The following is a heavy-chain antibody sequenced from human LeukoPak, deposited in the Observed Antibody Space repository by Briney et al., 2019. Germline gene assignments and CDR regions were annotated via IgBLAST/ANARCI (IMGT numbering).Heavy chain of an antibody. Sequence: HGESLKISCQGLGYNFINYWVGWVRQMPGKGLEWMGIIHPGDSETRYSPSFQGQVIISADKSISTAYLQWRTLKASDSAIYYCVRPFRSGYYFPFDSWGQGTLVTVSS. J-gene: IGHJ5*01. CDR1: GYNFINYW. V-gene: IGHV5-51*01. CDR3: VRPFRSGYYFPFDS. CDR2: IHPGDSET. D-gene: IGHD3-3*01.